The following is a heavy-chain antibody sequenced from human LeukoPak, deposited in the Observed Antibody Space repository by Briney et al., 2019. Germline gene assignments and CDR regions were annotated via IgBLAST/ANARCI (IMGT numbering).Heavy chain of an antibody. D-gene: IGHD4-17*01. CDR1: GYSFTRKW. Sequence: GESLKISCQGSGYSFTRKWIGWVRQMPGKGLEWMGIIYPGDSDIRYSPSFQGQVTISADKSISTAYPQWSSLKASDTAMYYCVRLYGDYDWFDPWGQGTLVTVSS. V-gene: IGHV5-51*01. J-gene: IGHJ5*02. CDR3: VRLYGDYDWFDP. CDR2: IYPGDSDI.